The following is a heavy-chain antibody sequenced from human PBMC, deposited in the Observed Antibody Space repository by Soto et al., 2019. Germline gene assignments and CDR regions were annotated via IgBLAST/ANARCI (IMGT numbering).Heavy chain of an antibody. J-gene: IGHJ6*02. CDR2: IYYSGST. Sequence: QVQLQESGPGLVKPSQTLSLTCTVSXXXXXXXXXXXXWXRQXXXXXLEWIGYIYYSGSTYYNPSLTSRVTXXXXXXXXXXXXXXXXXXXXXXXXXXXXXXXXXXXXYGMDVWGQGTTVTVSS. CDR3: XXXXXXXXXXYGMDV. V-gene: IGHV4-31*03. CDR1: XXXXXXXXXX.